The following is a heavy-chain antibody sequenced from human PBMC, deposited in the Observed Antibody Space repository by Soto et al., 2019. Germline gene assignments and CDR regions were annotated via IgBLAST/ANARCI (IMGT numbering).Heavy chain of an antibody. Sequence: PGESLKISCKGSGYNFTNYWIGWVRQMPGKGLEWMGIIYPGDSDTRYSPSFQGQVTISADKSISAAYLQWSSLKASDTAMYYCERKEGAKVLFYYGTDVWGQGTTVTVSS. V-gene: IGHV5-51*01. CDR2: IYPGDSDT. CDR3: ERKEGAKVLFYYGTDV. J-gene: IGHJ6*02. D-gene: IGHD1-26*01. CDR1: GYNFTNYW.